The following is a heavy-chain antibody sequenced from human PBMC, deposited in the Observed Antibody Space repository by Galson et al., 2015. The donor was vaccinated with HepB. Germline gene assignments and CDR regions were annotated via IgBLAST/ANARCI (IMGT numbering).Heavy chain of an antibody. D-gene: IGHD3-3*01. CDR3: ARSSVPDFWSGYYTTPSDY. Sequence: SVKVSCKASGYTFTSYDINWVRQATGQGLEWMGWMNPNSGNTGYAQKFQGRVTMTRNASISTAYMELSSLRSEDTAVYYCARSSVPDFWSGYYTTPSDYWGQGTLVTVSS. CDR1: GYTFTSYD. J-gene: IGHJ4*02. V-gene: IGHV1-8*02. CDR2: MNPNSGNT.